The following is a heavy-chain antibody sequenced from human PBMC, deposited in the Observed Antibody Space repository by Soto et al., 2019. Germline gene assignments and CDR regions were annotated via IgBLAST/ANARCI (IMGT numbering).Heavy chain of an antibody. Sequence: ASVKVSCKASGGTFSSYAISWVRQAPGQGLEWMGGIIPIFGTANYAQKFQGRVTITADESTSTAYMELSSLRSEDTAVYYCARVKGYSSGWINYYYYYGMDVWGQGTTVTVSS. CDR3: ARVKGYSSGWINYYYYYGMDV. D-gene: IGHD6-19*01. J-gene: IGHJ6*02. CDR1: GGTFSSYA. CDR2: IIPIFGTA. V-gene: IGHV1-69*13.